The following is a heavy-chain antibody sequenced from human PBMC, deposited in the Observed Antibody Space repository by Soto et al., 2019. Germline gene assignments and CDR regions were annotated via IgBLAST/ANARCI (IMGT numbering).Heavy chain of an antibody. J-gene: IGHJ3*02. CDR3: ACLLHDAFDI. Sequence: QVQLVESGGGVVQPGRSLRLSCAASGFTFSSYGMHWVRQAPGKGLEWVAVISYDGSNKYYADSVKGRFTISRDNSKNPLYLQMNSLRAEDTAVYYCACLLHDAFDIWGQGTMVTVSS. V-gene: IGHV3-30*03. CDR1: GFTFSSYG. CDR2: ISYDGSNK. D-gene: IGHD2-15*01.